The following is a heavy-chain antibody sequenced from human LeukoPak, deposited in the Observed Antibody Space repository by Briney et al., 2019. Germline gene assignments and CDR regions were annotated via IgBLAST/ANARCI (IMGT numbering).Heavy chain of an antibody. D-gene: IGHD3-22*01. Sequence: PSETLSLTCTVSGGSISSYYWSWIRQPAGKGLEWIGRIYTSGSTNYNPSLKSRVTMSVDTSKNQFSLKLSSVTAADTAVYYCARDVVCSGYRHDAFDIWGQGTMVTVSS. CDR1: GGSISSYY. J-gene: IGHJ3*02. V-gene: IGHV4-4*07. CDR3: ARDVVCSGYRHDAFDI. CDR2: IYTSGST.